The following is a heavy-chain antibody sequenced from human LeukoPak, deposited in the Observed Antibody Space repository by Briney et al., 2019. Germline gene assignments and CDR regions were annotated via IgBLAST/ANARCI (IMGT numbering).Heavy chain of an antibody. CDR2: IRGKTGGGTT. CDR3: AKSLLVGVILAFDM. CDR1: GFTFSSYS. J-gene: IGHJ3*02. V-gene: IGHV3-15*01. Sequence: GGSLRLSCAASGFTFSSYSMSWVRQAPGKGLEWVGRIRGKTGGGTTDYPAPMKGRFTISRDDSKKTLYLQMNSLITEDTARYSCAKSLLVGVILAFDMWGQGKMV. D-gene: IGHD3-10*01.